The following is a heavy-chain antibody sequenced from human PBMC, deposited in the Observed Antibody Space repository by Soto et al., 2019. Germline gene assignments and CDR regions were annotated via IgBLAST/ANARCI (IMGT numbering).Heavy chain of an antibody. V-gene: IGHV3-11*06. Sequence: PXGSLRLSCATSGFPVNDYYMTWIRQAPGKGLEWLSHISPKSTFRNYADSVKGRFTISRDNTESSLFLQMNSLGVDDTAVYSCVRGGGGGLFEHWGQGVLVTVSS. CDR2: ISPKSTFR. J-gene: IGHJ4*02. CDR3: VRGGGGGLFEH. CDR1: GFPVNDYY. D-gene: IGHD2-21*01.